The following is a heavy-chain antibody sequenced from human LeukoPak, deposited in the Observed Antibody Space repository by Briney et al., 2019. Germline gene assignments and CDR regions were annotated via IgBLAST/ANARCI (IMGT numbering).Heavy chain of an antibody. CDR1: GFTFSNAW. CDR3: TTQHQYCSSAGCFDY. Sequence: GGSLRLSCAASGFTFSNAWMSWVRQAPGRGLEWVGRIKRKTDGGTTDYAAPVKGRFTISRDDSKNTLYLQMNSLETEDTAVYYCTTQHQYCSSAGCFDYWGQGSLVTVSS. J-gene: IGHJ4*02. D-gene: IGHD2-2*01. CDR2: IKRKTDGGTT. V-gene: IGHV3-15*01.